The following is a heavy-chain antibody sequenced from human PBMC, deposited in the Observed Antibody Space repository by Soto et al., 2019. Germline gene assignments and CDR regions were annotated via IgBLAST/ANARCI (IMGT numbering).Heavy chain of an antibody. CDR3: AKDYGVAPDGYFDY. CDR2: ISGSGGST. D-gene: IGHD2-15*01. J-gene: IGHJ4*02. CDR1: GFSFNSYA. Sequence: GGSLRLSCAASGFSFNSYAMSWVRQAPGKGLEWVSAISGSGGSTYYADSVKGRFTISRDNSKNTLFLQMNSLRAEDTAVYYCAKDYGVAPDGYFDYWGQGTLVTAPQ. V-gene: IGHV3-23*01.